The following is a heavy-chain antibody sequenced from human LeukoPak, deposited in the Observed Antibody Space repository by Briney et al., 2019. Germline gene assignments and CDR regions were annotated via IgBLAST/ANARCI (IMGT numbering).Heavy chain of an antibody. CDR1: GDTFGGYA. J-gene: IGHJ4*02. CDR2: TIPILGIA. Sequence: ASVKVSCKAPGDTFGGYAISWVRQAHGQGLEWMGRTIPILGIAKYAQKFQGRLTITADTSTSTAYMELTNLRSDDTAVYYCASQFLLPFDYWGRGTLVTVSS. D-gene: IGHD3-22*01. V-gene: IGHV1-69*04. CDR3: ASQFLLPFDY.